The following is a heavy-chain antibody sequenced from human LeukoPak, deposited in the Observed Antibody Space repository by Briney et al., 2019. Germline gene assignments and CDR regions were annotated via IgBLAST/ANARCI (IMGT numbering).Heavy chain of an antibody. V-gene: IGHV4-59*01. CDR1: GGSMSSYY. Sequence: SETLSLTCTVSGGSMSSYYWSWTRQPPGKGLEWIGYISYSGSTNYNPSLKSRVTISVDTSKNHFTLKLSSVTAADTAVYYCARDRRYYDTSGTVYYDAMDVWGQGTTVTVSS. D-gene: IGHD3-22*01. CDR3: ARDRRYYDTSGTVYYDAMDV. CDR2: ISYSGST. J-gene: IGHJ6*02.